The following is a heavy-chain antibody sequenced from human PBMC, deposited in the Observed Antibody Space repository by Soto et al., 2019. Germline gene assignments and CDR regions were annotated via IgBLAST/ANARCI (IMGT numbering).Heavy chain of an antibody. V-gene: IGHV4-4*02. D-gene: IGHD1-7*01. CDR2: IHRPGST. Sequence: PSETLSLTRAVSGGSFTSNNWWTWVRQPPAQGLEGIGEIHRPGSTNYNPSLKSRVTISLDKSENQFSLKVTSLTAADTAVYYCASRDPGTSVDYWGQGTLVTVSS. CDR3: ASRDPGTSVDY. J-gene: IGHJ4*02. CDR1: GGSFTSNNW.